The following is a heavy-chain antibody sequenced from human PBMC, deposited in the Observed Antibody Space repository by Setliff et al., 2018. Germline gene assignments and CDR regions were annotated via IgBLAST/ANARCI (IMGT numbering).Heavy chain of an antibody. V-gene: IGHV3-7*01. CDR3: VRNGGNSDY. D-gene: IGHD2-8*01. CDR2: IHQNGSWI. CDR1: RFTFSNYY. Sequence: PGGSLRLSCAASRFTFSNYYMSWVRQAPGKGLEWVANIHQNGSWIYYVDSVRGRFSISRDNARNSVHLQMNSLRAEDTAIYYCVRNGGNSDYWGQGTLVTVSS. J-gene: IGHJ4*02.